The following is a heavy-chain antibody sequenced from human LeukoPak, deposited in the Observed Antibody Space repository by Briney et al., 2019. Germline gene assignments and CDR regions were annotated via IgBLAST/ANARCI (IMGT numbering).Heavy chain of an antibody. CDR3: ARGTYSSGRIPFDY. J-gene: IGHJ4*02. CDR1: GGSISSYY. CDR2: IYYSGST. Sequence: PSETLSLTCTGSGGSISSYYWSWIRQPPGKGLEWIGYIYYSGSTNYNPSLKSRVTISVDTSKNQFSLKLSSVTAADTAVYYCARGTYSSGRIPFDYWGQGTLVTVSS. D-gene: IGHD6-19*01. V-gene: IGHV4-59*01.